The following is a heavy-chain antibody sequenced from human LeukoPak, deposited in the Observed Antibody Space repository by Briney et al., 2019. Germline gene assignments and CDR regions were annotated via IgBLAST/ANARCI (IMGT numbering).Heavy chain of an antibody. V-gene: IGHV3-23*01. CDR1: GFTFSSYG. Sequence: QAGGSLRLSCAASGFTFSSYGMPWVRQAPGKGLEWVSAISNGGGTTYYADSVKGRFTISRDNSKSTLYLQMNSLRAEDTAIYYCAARPLMPPRFDYWGQGTLVTVSS. CDR3: AARPLMPPRFDY. CDR2: ISNGGGTT. J-gene: IGHJ4*02. D-gene: IGHD2-2*01.